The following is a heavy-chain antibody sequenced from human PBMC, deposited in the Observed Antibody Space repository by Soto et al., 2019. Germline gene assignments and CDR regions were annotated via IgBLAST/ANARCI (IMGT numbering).Heavy chain of an antibody. CDR3: ARDVAADGLDP. V-gene: IGHV1-18*04. J-gene: IGHJ5*02. Sequence: ALVKCSCQASGYTFTSYGISWVRQAPGQGLEWMGWISAYNVNTNYAQKLQGRVTMTTDTSTSTAYMELRSLRSDDTAAYYCARDVAADGLDPWGQGTLVTVSS. D-gene: IGHD6-13*01. CDR1: GYTFTSYG. CDR2: ISAYNVNT.